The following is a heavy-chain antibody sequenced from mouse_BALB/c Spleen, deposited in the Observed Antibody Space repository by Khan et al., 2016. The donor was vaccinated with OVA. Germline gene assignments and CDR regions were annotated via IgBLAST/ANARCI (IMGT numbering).Heavy chain of an antibody. V-gene: IGHV2-6-7*01. CDR1: GFSLTGYG. Sequence: QMQLEESGPGLVAPSQSLSITCPVSGFSLTGYGVNWVRQPPGKGLEWLGMIWGDGSTDYNSALKSRLSISKDNSKSQVFLKMNSLHTDDTARYYCAREIYYDYAYYYAMDYWGQGTSVTVSS. D-gene: IGHD2-4*01. CDR2: IWGDGST. CDR3: AREIYYDYAYYYAMDY. J-gene: IGHJ4*01.